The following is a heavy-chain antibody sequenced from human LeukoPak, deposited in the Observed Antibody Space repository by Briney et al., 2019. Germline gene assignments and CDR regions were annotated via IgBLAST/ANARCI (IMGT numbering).Heavy chain of an antibody. CDR3: ARGDYYDSRGFDY. V-gene: IGHV3-23*01. CDR2: ISGSGGST. CDR1: GFTFSSYA. D-gene: IGHD3-22*01. Sequence: GGSLRLSCAASGFTFSSYAMSWVRQAPGKGLEWVPAISGSGGSTYYADSVKGRFTISRDNAKNSLYLQMNSLRAEDTAVYYCARGDYYDSRGFDYWGQGTLVTVSS. J-gene: IGHJ4*02.